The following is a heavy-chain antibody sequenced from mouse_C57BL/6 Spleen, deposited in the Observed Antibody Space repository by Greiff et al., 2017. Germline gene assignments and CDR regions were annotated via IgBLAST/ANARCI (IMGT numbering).Heavy chain of an antibody. Sequence: QVQLQQPGAELVMPGASVKLSCKASGYTFTSYWMHWVKQRPGQGLEWIGEIDPSDSYTNYNQKFKGKSTLTVDKSSSTAYMQLSSRTSEDSAVYYCARRSHFDYWGQGTTLTVSS. V-gene: IGHV1-69*01. CDR3: ARRSHFDY. CDR2: IDPSDSYT. J-gene: IGHJ2*01. CDR1: GYTFTSYW.